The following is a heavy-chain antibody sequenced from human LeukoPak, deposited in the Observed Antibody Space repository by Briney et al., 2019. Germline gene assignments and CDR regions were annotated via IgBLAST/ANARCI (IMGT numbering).Heavy chain of an antibody. D-gene: IGHD4-23*01. CDR2: ISGSGGST. CDR1: GFTFSSYA. CDR3: AKGDDYGGNPYYFDY. Sequence: GGSLRLSCAASGFTFSSYAMSWVRQAPGKGLEWVSAISGSGGSTYYADSAKGRFPISRDNSQNTLSLQRSSLRAEDTAVYYCAKGDDYGGNPYYFDYWGQGTLVTVSS. V-gene: IGHV3-23*01. J-gene: IGHJ4*02.